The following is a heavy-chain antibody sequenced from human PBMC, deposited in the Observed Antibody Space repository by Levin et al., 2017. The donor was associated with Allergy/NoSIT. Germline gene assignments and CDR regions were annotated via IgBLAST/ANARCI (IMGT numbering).Heavy chain of an antibody. CDR1: GFTFSSYS. J-gene: IGHJ5*02. CDR3: AREQSPYYYDSSGYNNWFDP. Sequence: ETLSLTCAASGFTFSSYSMNWVRQAPGKGLEWVSYISSSSSTIYYADSVKGRFTISRDNAKNSLYLQMNSLRDEDTAVYYCAREQSPYYYDSSGYNNWFDPWGQGTLVTVSS. D-gene: IGHD3-22*01. CDR2: ISSSSSTI. V-gene: IGHV3-48*02.